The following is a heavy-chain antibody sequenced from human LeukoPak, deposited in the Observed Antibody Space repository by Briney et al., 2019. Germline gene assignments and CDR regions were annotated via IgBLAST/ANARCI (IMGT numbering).Heavy chain of an antibody. V-gene: IGHV3-48*01. J-gene: IGHJ3*02. CDR1: XXXXXXXS. CDR2: ISRSSSII. CDR3: XXXKRNAFDI. Sequence: SXXXXXXXSXNWVRQAPGXGLEGVSYISRSSSIIYYADSVKXRLTISRDXXKSSLYLQMNRLRAEDTAVYYCXXXKRNAFDIWGQGTMVTVSS.